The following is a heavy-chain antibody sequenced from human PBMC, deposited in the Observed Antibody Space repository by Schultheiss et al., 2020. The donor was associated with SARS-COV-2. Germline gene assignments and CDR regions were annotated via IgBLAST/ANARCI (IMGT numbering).Heavy chain of an antibody. V-gene: IGHV3-66*01. CDR2: IYSGGST. Sequence: GGSLRLSCAASGFTFSSYEMNWVRQAPGKGLEWVSVIYSGGSTYYADSVKGRFTISRDNSKNTLYLQMNSLRAEDTAVYYCAILRRPTNWFDPWGQGTLVTVSS. CDR3: AILRRPTNWFDP. J-gene: IGHJ5*02. D-gene: IGHD1-26*01. CDR1: GFTFSSYE.